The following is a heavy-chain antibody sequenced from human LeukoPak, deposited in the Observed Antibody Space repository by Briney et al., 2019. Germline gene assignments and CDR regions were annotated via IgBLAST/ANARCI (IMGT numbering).Heavy chain of an antibody. J-gene: IGHJ4*02. Sequence: GGSLRLSCAASGYTFSYYYMSWIRQAPGKGLEWVSYINPSGDTIFYADSVKGRFTISRYNAKNSLYLQMNSLRVEDTAIYYCARRGYSSRWYDYWGQGTLVTVSS. CDR3: ARRGYSSRWYDY. CDR2: INPSGDTI. V-gene: IGHV3-11*04. CDR1: GYTFSYYY. D-gene: IGHD6-19*01.